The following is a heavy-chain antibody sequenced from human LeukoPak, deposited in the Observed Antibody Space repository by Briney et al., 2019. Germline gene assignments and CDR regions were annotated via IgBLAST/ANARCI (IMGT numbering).Heavy chain of an antibody. CDR1: GGTFSSYT. J-gene: IGHJ4*02. V-gene: IGHV1-69*02. D-gene: IGHD6-19*01. Sequence: SVKVSCXASGGTFSSYTISWVRQAPGQGLEWMGRIIPILGIANYAQKFQGRVTITADKSTSTAYMELSSLRSEDTAVYYCARGIDSSGVDYWGQGTLVIVSS. CDR3: ARGIDSSGVDY. CDR2: IIPILGIA.